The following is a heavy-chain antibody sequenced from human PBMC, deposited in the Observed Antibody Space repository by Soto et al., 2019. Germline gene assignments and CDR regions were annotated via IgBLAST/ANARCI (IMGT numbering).Heavy chain of an antibody. D-gene: IGHD5-12*01. CDR3: AASCVACGGFNYYGMDV. CDR1: GGSISSGGYY. J-gene: IGHJ6*02. CDR2: IYYSGST. V-gene: IGHV4-31*03. Sequence: QVQLQESGPGLVKPSQTLSLTCTVSGGSISSGGYYWSWIRQHPGKGLEWIGYIYYSGSTYYNPRLKSRVTISVDASXNXLSLKLSSVTAADTAVYYCAASCVACGGFNYYGMDVWGQGTTVTVSS.